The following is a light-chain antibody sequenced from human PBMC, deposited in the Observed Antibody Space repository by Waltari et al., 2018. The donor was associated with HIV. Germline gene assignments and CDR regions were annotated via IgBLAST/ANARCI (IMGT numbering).Light chain of an antibody. J-gene: IGKJ1*01. Sequence: DIVLTQSPVTLSLSPGERATLSCRASQSISSYLAWYQQKPGQPPRLRIYDASNRATGIPARFTGSGSGTDFTLTISSLEPEDFAVYYCQQRSTWPPGFGQGTKVEIK. CDR3: QQRSTWPPG. CDR1: QSISSY. V-gene: IGKV3-11*01. CDR2: DAS.